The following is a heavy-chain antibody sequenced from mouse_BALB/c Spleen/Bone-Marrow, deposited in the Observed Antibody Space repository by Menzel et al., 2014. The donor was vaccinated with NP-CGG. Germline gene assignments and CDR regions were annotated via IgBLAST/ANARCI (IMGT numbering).Heavy chain of an antibody. CDR3: ARGQGATGAMDY. CDR1: GFTFRDYG. Sequence: EVQLVESGGGLVQPGGSRRLSCAASGFTFRDYGMAWVRLSPGKGPEWVAFISSLAYSIYYADTVTGRFTISRENAKNTLYLEMSSLRSEDTAMYYCARGQGATGAMDYWGQGTSVTVSS. V-gene: IGHV5-15*02. J-gene: IGHJ4*01. D-gene: IGHD3-1*01. CDR2: ISSLAYSI.